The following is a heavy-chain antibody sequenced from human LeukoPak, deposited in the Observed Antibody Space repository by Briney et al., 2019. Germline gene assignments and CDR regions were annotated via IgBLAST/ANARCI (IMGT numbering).Heavy chain of an antibody. CDR2: IVVGSGNT. CDR1: GFTFTSSA. Sequence: ASVKVSCTASGFTFTSSAMQWVRQARGQRLEWIGWIVVGSGNTNYAQKFQERVTITRDMSTSTAYMELSSLRSEDTAVYYCAADGSAGIAVAWNPRMDVWGQGTTVTVSS. J-gene: IGHJ6*02. V-gene: IGHV1-58*02. D-gene: IGHD6-19*01. CDR3: AADGSAGIAVAWNPRMDV.